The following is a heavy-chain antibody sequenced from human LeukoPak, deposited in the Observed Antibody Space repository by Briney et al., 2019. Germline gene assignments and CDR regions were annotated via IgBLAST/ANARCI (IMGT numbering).Heavy chain of an antibody. V-gene: IGHV4-4*02. J-gene: IGHJ5*02. CDR3: ARGRWFDP. CDR1: GGSISSKNW. CDR2: IFHSGST. D-gene: IGHD5-24*01. Sequence: KPSETLSLTCAVSGGSISSKNWWSWVRQAPGKGLEYIGEIFHSGSTNYSPSLKSRVTISLDKSRNQFSLKLSSVTAADTAVYYCARGRWFDPWGQGTLVTVSS.